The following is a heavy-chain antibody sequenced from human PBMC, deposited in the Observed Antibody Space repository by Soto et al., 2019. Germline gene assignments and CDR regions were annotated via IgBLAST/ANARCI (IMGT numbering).Heavy chain of an antibody. Sequence: SDTLSLTCTVSGVSISSGFYYWSWIRQHPGKGLEWIGYIYYSGSTYYNPSLKSRVTISVDTSKNQFSLKLSSVTAADTAVYYCARDRGDSEYYYYYYGMDVWGQGTKVTVSS. J-gene: IGHJ6*02. CDR1: GVSISSGFYY. CDR2: IYYSGST. V-gene: IGHV4-31*03. D-gene: IGHD3-10*01. CDR3: ARDRGDSEYYYYYYGMDV.